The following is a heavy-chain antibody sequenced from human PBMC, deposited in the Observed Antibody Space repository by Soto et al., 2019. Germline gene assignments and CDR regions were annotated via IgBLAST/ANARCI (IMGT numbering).Heavy chain of an antibody. Sequence: SETLSLTCTVSGGSISSGSYYWAWIRQPPGKGLEWIGSIYYSGSTYYNPSLKSRVTISVDTSKNQFSLKLSSVTAADTAVYYCARGILRFLEWLSPRRASYMDVCGKGTTVTVSS. D-gene: IGHD3-3*01. V-gene: IGHV4-39*01. CDR1: GGSISSGSYY. CDR3: ARGILRFLEWLSPRRASYMDV. J-gene: IGHJ6*03. CDR2: IYYSGST.